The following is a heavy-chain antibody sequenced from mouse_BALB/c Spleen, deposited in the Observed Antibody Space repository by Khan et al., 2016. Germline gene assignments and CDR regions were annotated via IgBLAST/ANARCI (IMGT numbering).Heavy chain of an antibody. CDR2: INTETGEP. CDR3: ARSTVVARNYYAMDY. D-gene: IGHD1-1*01. V-gene: IGHV9-2-1*01. Sequence: QIQLVQSGPELKKPGETVKISCKASGYTFTDYSMHWVKQAPGKGLKWMGWINTETGEPTYADDFKGRFAFSLETSASTAYLEINNLKNEDTATYFCARSTVVARNYYAMDYWGQRTSVTVSS. CDR1: GYTFTDYS. J-gene: IGHJ4*01.